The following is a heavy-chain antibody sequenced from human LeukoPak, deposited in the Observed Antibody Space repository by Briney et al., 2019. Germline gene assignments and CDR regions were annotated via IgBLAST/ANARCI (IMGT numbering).Heavy chain of an antibody. CDR3: ARDKSVYYDTSGSRFDY. CDR1: QFTFISYW. J-gene: IGHJ4*02. D-gene: IGHD3-22*01. V-gene: IGHV3-7*01. CDR2: INQDGSEK. Sequence: GGSLRLSGEPSQFTFISYWMSWVRKAPGKGREWVANINQDGSEKYYVDSVKGRFTISRDNAKNSLYLQMNSLRAEDTAVYYCARDKSVYYDTSGSRFDYWGQGTLVTVSS.